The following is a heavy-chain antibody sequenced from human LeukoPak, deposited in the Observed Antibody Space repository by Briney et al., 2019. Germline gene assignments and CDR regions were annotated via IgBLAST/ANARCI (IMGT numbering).Heavy chain of an antibody. D-gene: IGHD3-22*01. CDR2: IYSGGST. CDR3: AKASGYYDSSSYSHFDY. J-gene: IGHJ4*02. CDR1: GFTVSSNY. Sequence: GGSLRLSCAASGFTVSSNYMSWVRQAPGKGLEWVSVIYSGGSTYYADSVKGRFTISRDNSKNTLYLQMNSLRAEDTAVYYCAKASGYYDSSSYSHFDYWGQGTLVTVSS. V-gene: IGHV3-66*02.